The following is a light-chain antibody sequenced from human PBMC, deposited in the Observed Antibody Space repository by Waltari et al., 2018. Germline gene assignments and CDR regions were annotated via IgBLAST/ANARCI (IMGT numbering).Light chain of an antibody. J-gene: IGLJ2*01. Sequence: SSELTQDPAVSVALGQTVRITCQGDSLRSYYASWYQQQPGQAPVLVIYGKNNRPSGIPDRFSGSSSGNTASLTITGAQAEDEADYYCNSRDTSGNHPVFGGGTKLTVL. CDR2: GKN. CDR1: SLRSYY. V-gene: IGLV3-19*01. CDR3: NSRDTSGNHPV.